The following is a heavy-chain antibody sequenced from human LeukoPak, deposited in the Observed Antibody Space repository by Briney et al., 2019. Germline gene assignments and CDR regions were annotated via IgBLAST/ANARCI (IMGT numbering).Heavy chain of an antibody. CDR1: GFTFSSYG. Sequence: PGGSLRLSCAASGFTFSSYGMHWVRQAPGKGLEWVAVIWYDGSNNYYADSVKGRFTISRDNSKNTLYLQMNSLRAEDTAVYYCAKDRFSLWGQGTLVTVSS. D-gene: IGHD3-3*02. CDR3: AKDRFSL. J-gene: IGHJ4*02. V-gene: IGHV3-33*06. CDR2: IWYDGSNN.